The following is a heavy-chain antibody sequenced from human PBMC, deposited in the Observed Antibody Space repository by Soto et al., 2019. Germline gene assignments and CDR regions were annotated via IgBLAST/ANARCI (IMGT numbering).Heavy chain of an antibody. CDR1: GYTFTGYY. J-gene: IGHJ6*02. CDR3: ARARARGLLFRELVAAYYDSDDMGV. Sequence: QVQLVQSGAEVKKPGASVKVSCKASGYTFTGYYMHWVRQAPGQGLEWMGWINPNSGGTNYAQKFQGRVTMTRDTSLSTVNMDLSKLRSDDTAVYYCARARARGLLFRELVAAYYDSDDMGVLGQGTTVTVSS. V-gene: IGHV1-2*02. CDR2: INPNSGGT. D-gene: IGHD3-10*02.